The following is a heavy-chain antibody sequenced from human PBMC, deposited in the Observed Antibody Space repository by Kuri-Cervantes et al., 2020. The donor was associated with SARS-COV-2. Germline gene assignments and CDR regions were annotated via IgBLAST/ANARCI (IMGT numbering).Heavy chain of an antibody. D-gene: IGHD3-3*01. CDR3: ATHYDFLSAFDY. Sequence: SETLSLTCTVSGGSISSSSYYWGWIRQPPGKGQEWIGSIYYSGGTYYNPSLKSRVTISVDTSKNQFSLKLSSVTAADTAVYYCATHYDFLSAFDYWGQGTLVTVSS. CDR2: IYYSGGT. J-gene: IGHJ4*02. V-gene: IGHV4-39*01. CDR1: GGSISSSSYY.